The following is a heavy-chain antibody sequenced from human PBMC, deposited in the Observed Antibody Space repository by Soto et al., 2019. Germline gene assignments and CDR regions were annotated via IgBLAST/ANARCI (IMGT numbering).Heavy chain of an antibody. CDR1: GFTFSSYS. D-gene: IGHD6-6*01. CDR3: AQIRCSSSLDYYYYGMDV. CDR2: ISSSSSYI. V-gene: IGHV3-21*01. J-gene: IGHJ6*02. Sequence: GGSLRLSCAASGFTFSSYSMNWVRQAPGKGLEWVSSISSSSSYIDYADSVKGRFTISRDNAKNSRYLQMNSLRAEDTAVYYWAQIRCSSSLDYYYYGMDVWGQGTTVTVSS.